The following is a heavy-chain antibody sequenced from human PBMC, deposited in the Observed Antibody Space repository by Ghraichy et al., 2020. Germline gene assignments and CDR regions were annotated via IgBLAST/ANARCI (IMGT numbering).Heavy chain of an antibody. CDR3: ARPRIRGSYSD. Sequence: SETLSLTCTVSGGSISSSSYYWGWIRQPPGKGLEWIGSIYYSGSTYYNPSLKSRVTISVDTSKNQFSLKLSSVTAADTAVYYCARPRIRGSYSDWGQGTLVTVSS. V-gene: IGHV4-39*01. CDR2: IYYSGST. CDR1: GGSISSSSYY. J-gene: IGHJ4*02. D-gene: IGHD3-10*01.